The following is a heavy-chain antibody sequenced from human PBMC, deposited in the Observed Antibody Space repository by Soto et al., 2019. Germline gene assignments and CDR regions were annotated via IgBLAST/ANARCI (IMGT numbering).Heavy chain of an antibody. J-gene: IGHJ4*02. V-gene: IGHV3-30*18. CDR2: TSYDGRNN. Sequence: QVQLVESGGGVVQPGRSLRLSCAASGSIFSSYGMHWVRQAPGKGLEWVAVTSYDGRNNNYADSVRGRFTISRDNSKNSLYLQMNSLGAEDTAVYYCAKDTYYHDSSGFYVFDYWGQGPPVTVSS. CDR3: AKDTYYHDSSGFYVFDY. D-gene: IGHD3-22*01. CDR1: GSIFSSYG.